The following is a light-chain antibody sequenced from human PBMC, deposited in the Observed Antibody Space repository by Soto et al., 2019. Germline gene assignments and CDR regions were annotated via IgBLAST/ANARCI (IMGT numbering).Light chain of an antibody. Sequence: DIRMTQSPSSLSASVGDRVTITCRASQSISSYLNWYQQKPGKAPKLLIYATSSLQSGVPSRFSGSGSGTDFTLTISSLQPEDFASYYCQQSYSTPVTLGQGTKLDLK. CDR3: QQSYSTPVT. CDR2: ATS. V-gene: IGKV1-39*01. J-gene: IGKJ2*01. CDR1: QSISSY.